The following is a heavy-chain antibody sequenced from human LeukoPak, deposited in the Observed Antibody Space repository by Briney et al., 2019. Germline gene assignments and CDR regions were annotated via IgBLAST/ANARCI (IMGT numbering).Heavy chain of an antibody. V-gene: IGHV1-18*01. Sequence: GASVKVSCKASGYTFTNSAMNWVRQAPGQGLEWMGWISAYNGNTELAQKFQGRVTLATDASTSTAHVELRSLTSDDTAVYFCARGGSRGRRGDYAFDIWGQGTMVTVSS. J-gene: IGHJ3*02. CDR2: ISAYNGNT. D-gene: IGHD3-10*01. CDR1: GYTFTNSA. CDR3: ARGGSRGRRGDYAFDI.